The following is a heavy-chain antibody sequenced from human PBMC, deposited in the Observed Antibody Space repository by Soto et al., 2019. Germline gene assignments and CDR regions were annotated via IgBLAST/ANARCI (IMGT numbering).Heavy chain of an antibody. CDR1: GGSVSGGSYF. CDR2: FYYSGST. J-gene: IGHJ4*02. Sequence: QVQLQESGPGLVRPSETLSLTCTVSGGSVSGGSYFGSWVRQPPGKGLEWIGYFYYSGSTKYNPSLKSRVTILEDTSKNQCSLKLNSVTAADTAVYYCAREGRMGTFDYWGQGALVTVSS. V-gene: IGHV4-61*01. CDR3: AREGRMGTFDY. D-gene: IGHD1-1*01.